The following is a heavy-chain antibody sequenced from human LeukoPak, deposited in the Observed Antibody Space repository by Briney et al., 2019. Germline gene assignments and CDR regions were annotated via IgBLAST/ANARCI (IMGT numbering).Heavy chain of an antibody. CDR3: AGRAARFFDY. J-gene: IGHJ4*02. D-gene: IGHD6-25*01. CDR1: GDSLNSYY. CDR2: IFYSGSS. V-gene: IGHV4-59*01. Sequence: SETLSLTCTESGDSLNSYYWSWIRQPPGEGLQWIGYIFYSGSSNYNASLRSRVAISVDTSKNQFSLKLTSVTAADTAVYYCAGRAARFFDYWGQGILVTVSS.